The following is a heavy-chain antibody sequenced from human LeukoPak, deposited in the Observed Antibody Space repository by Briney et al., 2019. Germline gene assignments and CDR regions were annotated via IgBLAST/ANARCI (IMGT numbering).Heavy chain of an antibody. Sequence: GGSLRLSCAASGFTFSSYWMNWARQAPGKGLEWVAVMSNDGSIKKYANSVKGRFTISRDNSKNTLFLQMDSLRAEDTALYYCARELTIFGVIIQRYDTFDIWGQGTMVTVSS. CDR3: ARELTIFGVIIQRYDTFDI. CDR2: MSNDGSIK. V-gene: IGHV3-30-3*01. CDR1: GFTFSSYW. J-gene: IGHJ3*02. D-gene: IGHD3-3*01.